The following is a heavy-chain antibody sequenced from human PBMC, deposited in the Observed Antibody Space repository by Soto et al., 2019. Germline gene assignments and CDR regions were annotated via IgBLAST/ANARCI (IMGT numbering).Heavy chain of an antibody. CDR2: ISSSSSTI. CDR3: ARGRSTYYDFWSGTHYYYYGMDV. Sequence: EVQLVESGGGLVQPGGSLRLSCAASGFTFSSYSMNWVRQAPGKGLEWVSYISSSSSTIYYADSVKGRFTISRDNAKNSLFLQMNSLSDEDTAVYYCARGRSTYYDFWSGTHYYYYGMDVWGQGTTVTVSS. D-gene: IGHD3-3*01. V-gene: IGHV3-48*02. J-gene: IGHJ6*02. CDR1: GFTFSSYS.